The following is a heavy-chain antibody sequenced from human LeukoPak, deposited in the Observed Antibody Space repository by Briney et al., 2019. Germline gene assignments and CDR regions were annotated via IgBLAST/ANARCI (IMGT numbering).Heavy chain of an antibody. CDR3: ANIRGYRYGPHGDY. J-gene: IGHJ4*02. Sequence: GGSLRLSCAASGFTFSSYAMSWVRQAPGKGLEWVSAICGSGDSTYYADSVKGGFTFSRDNSKNTLYWQINSSRAEATAVYYGANIRGYRYGPHGDYWGQGTLVTVSS. D-gene: IGHD5-18*01. CDR2: ICGSGDST. V-gene: IGHV3-23*01. CDR1: GFTFSSYA.